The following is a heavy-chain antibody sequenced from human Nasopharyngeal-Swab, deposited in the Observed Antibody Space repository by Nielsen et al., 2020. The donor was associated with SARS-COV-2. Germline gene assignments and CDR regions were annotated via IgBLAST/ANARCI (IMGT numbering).Heavy chain of an antibody. CDR1: GFTFSSYG. Sequence: SCAASGFTFSSYGMHWVRQAPGKGLEWVAVIWYDGSNKYYADSVKGRFTISRDNSKNTLYLQMNSLRAEDTAVYYCATSKRGADVWGKGTTVTVSS. CDR2: IWYDGSNK. J-gene: IGHJ6*04. CDR3: ATSKRGADV. V-gene: IGHV3-33*01. D-gene: IGHD1-26*01.